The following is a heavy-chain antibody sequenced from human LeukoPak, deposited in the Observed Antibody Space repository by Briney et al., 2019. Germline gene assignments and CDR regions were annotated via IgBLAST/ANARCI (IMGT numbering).Heavy chain of an antibody. CDR2: IYYSGIT. CDR3: ARGVVPARVFNWFDP. Sequence: SETLSLTCSVSGGSISSYYWSWIRQSPGKGLEWIGFIYYSGITKYNPSLKSRVTISVDTSKNQFSLKLSSVTAADTAVYHCARGVVPARVFNWFDPWGQGTLVTVSS. V-gene: IGHV4-59*12. D-gene: IGHD2-2*01. J-gene: IGHJ5*02. CDR1: GGSISSYY.